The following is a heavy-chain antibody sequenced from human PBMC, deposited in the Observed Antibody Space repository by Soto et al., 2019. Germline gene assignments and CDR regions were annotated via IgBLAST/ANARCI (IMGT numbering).Heavy chain of an antibody. Sequence: MQLLESGGGLVQPGGSLRLSCVVSGFSFSTYGVTWVRQAPGKGPEWVALISYDGTNKFYADSVKGRFTISRDNSKSTLYLQVDSLRPEDAAVYYCARDPKTSGGQHWAFNYFDSWGQGTLVTVSS. D-gene: IGHD7-27*01. V-gene: IGHV3-30*03. CDR1: GFSFSTYG. J-gene: IGHJ4*02. CDR3: ARDPKTSGGQHWAFNYFDS. CDR2: ISYDGTNK.